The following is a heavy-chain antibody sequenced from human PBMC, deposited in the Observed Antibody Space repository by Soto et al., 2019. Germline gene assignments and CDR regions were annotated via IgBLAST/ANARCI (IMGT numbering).Heavy chain of an antibody. V-gene: IGHV1-58*01. D-gene: IGHD2-2*01. CDR3: AADLVIPAAINFDY. CDR2: IVVGSGNT. CDR1: GFTFTSSA. J-gene: IGHJ4*02. Sequence: SVKVSCKASGFTFTSSAVQWVRQARGQRLEWIGWIVVGSGNTNYAQKFQERVTITRDMSTSTAYMELSSLRSEDTAVYFCAADLVIPAAINFDYWGQGTLVTVSS.